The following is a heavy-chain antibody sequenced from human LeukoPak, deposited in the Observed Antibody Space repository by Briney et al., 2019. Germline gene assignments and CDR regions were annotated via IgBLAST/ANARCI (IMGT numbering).Heavy chain of an antibody. CDR3: ARHGYYDSSGYSDY. D-gene: IGHD3-22*01. J-gene: IGHJ4*02. Sequence: PSETLSLTCTVSGGSISSSSYYWGWIRQPPGKGLEWIGSIYYSGSTYYNPSLKSRVTISVDTSKNQFSLKLSSVTAADTAVYYCARHGYYDSSGYSDYWGQGTLVTASS. CDR1: GGSISSSSYY. V-gene: IGHV4-39*01. CDR2: IYYSGST.